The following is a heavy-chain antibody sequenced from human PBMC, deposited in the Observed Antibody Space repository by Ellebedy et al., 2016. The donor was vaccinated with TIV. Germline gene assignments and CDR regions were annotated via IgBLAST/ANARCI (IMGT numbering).Heavy chain of an antibody. D-gene: IGHD5-18*01. Sequence: ASVKVSCKASGGTFSSYAISWVRQAPGQGLEWMGGFDPEDGERIYGQKFQGRVTMTEDTSTDTVYMELSSLRSEDTAVYYCAAVRIQIWFPNWFDPWGQGTLVTVSS. CDR1: GGTFSSYA. CDR2: FDPEDGER. J-gene: IGHJ5*02. V-gene: IGHV1-24*01. CDR3: AAVRIQIWFPNWFDP.